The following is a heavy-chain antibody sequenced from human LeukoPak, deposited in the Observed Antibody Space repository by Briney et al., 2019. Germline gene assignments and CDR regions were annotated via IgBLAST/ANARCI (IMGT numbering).Heavy chain of an antibody. D-gene: IGHD3-10*01. CDR1: GGSFSGYY. CDR3: AKDLLPSNVLLWFGASDYYYGMDV. J-gene: IGHJ6*02. CDR2: INHSGST. Sequence: PSETLSLTCAVYGGSFSGYYWSWIRQPPGKGLEWIGEINHSGSTNYNPSLKSRVTISVDTSKNQFSLKLSSVTAADTAVYYCAKDLLPSNVLLWFGASDYYYGMDVWGQGTTVTVSS. V-gene: IGHV4-34*01.